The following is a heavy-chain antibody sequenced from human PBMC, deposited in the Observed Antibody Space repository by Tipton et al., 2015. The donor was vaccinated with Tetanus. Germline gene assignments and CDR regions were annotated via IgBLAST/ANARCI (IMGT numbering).Heavy chain of an antibody. CDR3: ARTPYYYDSSGDNWFDP. CDR1: GGSFSGYY. J-gene: IGHJ5*02. V-gene: IGHV4-34*01. CDR2: INHSGST. Sequence: TLSLTCAVYGGSFSGYYWSWIRQPPGKGLEWIGEINHSGSTNYNPSLKSRVTISVDTSKNKFSLKLSSVTAADTAVYYCARTPYYYDSSGDNWFDPWGQGTLVTVSS. D-gene: IGHD3-22*01.